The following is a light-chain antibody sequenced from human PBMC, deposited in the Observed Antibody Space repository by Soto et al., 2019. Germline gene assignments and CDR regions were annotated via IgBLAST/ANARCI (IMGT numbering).Light chain of an antibody. CDR2: DVS. V-gene: IGLV2-14*01. Sequence: QSALTQPASVSGSPGQSITISCTGTSSDVGGYNYVSWYQQHPGKAPKLMIYDVSNRPSGVSNRFSGSKSGNTASLTISGLQAEDEADYYCSSYTGSSTVIFGGGTTLTVL. CDR1: SSDVGGYNY. J-gene: IGLJ2*01. CDR3: SSYTGSSTVI.